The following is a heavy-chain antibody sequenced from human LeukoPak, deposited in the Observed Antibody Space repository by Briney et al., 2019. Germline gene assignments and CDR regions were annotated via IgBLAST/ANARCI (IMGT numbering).Heavy chain of an antibody. CDR3: AREGYIGQPDY. CDR2: IYTSGST. Sequence: SETLSLTCTVSGGSISSYYWSWIRQPAGKGLEWIGRIYTSGSTNYNPSLKSRVTISIDTSKKQISLRLSSVTAADTAVYYCAREGYIGQPDYWGQGTLGNGSS. J-gene: IGHJ4*02. D-gene: IGHD5-18*01. V-gene: IGHV4-4*07. CDR1: GGSISSYY.